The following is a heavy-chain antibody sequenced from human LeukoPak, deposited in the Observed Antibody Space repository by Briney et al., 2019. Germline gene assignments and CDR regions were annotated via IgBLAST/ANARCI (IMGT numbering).Heavy chain of an antibody. V-gene: IGHV4-59*01. D-gene: IGHD4-17*01. Sequence: SETLSLTCTVSGGSISSYYWSWIRQPPGKGLEWIGYIYYSGSTNCNPSLKSRVTISVDTSKNQFSLKLSSVTAADTAVYYCARGTGPLVYYYYYMDVWGKGTTVTVSS. CDR1: GGSISSYY. CDR2: IYYSGST. J-gene: IGHJ6*03. CDR3: ARGTGPLVYYYYYMDV.